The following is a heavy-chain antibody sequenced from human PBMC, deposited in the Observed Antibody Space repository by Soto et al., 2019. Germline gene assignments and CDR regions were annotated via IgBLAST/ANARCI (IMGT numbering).Heavy chain of an antibody. V-gene: IGHV5-10-1*01. J-gene: IGHJ6*02. D-gene: IGHD6-19*01. CDR1: GYSFTSYW. CDR2: IDPSDSYT. CDR3: ARPVVAVAGTMDYYYYGMDV. Sequence: PGESLKISCKGSGYSFTSYWISWVRQMPGKGLEWMGRIDPSDSYTNYSPSFQGHVTISADKSISTAYLQWSSLKASDTAMYYCARPVVAVAGTMDYYYYGMDVWGQGTTVTVSS.